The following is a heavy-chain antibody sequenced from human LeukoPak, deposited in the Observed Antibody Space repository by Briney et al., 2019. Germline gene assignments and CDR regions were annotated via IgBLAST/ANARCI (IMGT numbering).Heavy chain of an antibody. CDR2: ISSSSSYI. D-gene: IGHD4-17*01. Sequence: GGSLRLSCAASGFTFSSYSMNWVRQAPGKGLEWVSSISSSSSYIYYADSVKGRFTISRDNAKNSLYLQMNRLRAEDTAVYYCARAADYGDYFDYWGQGTLVTVSS. V-gene: IGHV3-21*01. CDR1: GFTFSSYS. CDR3: ARAADYGDYFDY. J-gene: IGHJ4*02.